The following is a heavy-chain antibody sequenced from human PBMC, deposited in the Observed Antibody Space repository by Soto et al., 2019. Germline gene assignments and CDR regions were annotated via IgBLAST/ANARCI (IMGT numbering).Heavy chain of an antibody. CDR2: IDWDDDK. CDR3: ARMVTIFGVVFYGMDV. V-gene: IGHV2-70*01. CDR1: GFSLSTSGMC. Sequence: SGPTLVNPTQTLTLTCTFSGFSLSTSGMCVSWIRQPPGKALELFALIDWDDDKYYITSLKTRLTISKDTSKNHVVLTMTNMDPVDTATYYCARMVTIFGVVFYGMDVWGQGTTVTVSS. J-gene: IGHJ6*02. D-gene: IGHD3-3*01.